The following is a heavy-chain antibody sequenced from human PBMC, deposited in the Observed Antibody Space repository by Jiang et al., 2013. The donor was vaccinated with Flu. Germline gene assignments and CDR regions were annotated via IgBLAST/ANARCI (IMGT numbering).Heavy chain of an antibody. CDR3: ARDRSTGDY. Sequence: EWMGWIRVDSGQTDYAQKFQGRVTMTTDRSTTTVYMELRRLTSDDTAVYYCARDRSTGDYWGQGTLVTVSS. J-gene: IGHJ4*02. D-gene: IGHD4-11*01. CDR2: IRVDSGQT. V-gene: IGHV1-18*01.